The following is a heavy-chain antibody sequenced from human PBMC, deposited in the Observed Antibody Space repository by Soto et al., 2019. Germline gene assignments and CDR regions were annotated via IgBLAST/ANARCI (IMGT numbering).Heavy chain of an antibody. V-gene: IGHV3-21*01. CDR2: ISSSSSYT. D-gene: IGHD3-22*01. J-gene: IGHJ4*02. CDR3: ARNPGKQAAADYDSSPY. Sequence: EVQLVESGGGLVQPGGSLRLSCAASGFTFSSYSMNWVRQAPGKGLEWVSSISSSSSYTYYADSVKGRFTISRDNAKSYRYLQMNSLSAGDTAVYYCARNPGKQAAADYDSSPYWGQGTLVTVSS. CDR1: GFTFSSYS.